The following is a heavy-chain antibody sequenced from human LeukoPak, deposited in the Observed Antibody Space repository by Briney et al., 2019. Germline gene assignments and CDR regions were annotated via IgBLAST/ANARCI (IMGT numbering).Heavy chain of an antibody. CDR2: IYPGDSDT. CDR1: GYSFTSYW. Sequence: GESLKISCKGSGYSFTSYWIGWVRQMPGKGLEWMGIIYPGDSDTRYSPSFQGQVTISADKSISTAYLQWSSLKASDTAMYYCARHDPYYYDNSGYYSFSYMDVWGKGTTVTVSS. V-gene: IGHV5-51*01. J-gene: IGHJ6*03. D-gene: IGHD3-22*01. CDR3: ARHDPYYYDNSGYYSFSYMDV.